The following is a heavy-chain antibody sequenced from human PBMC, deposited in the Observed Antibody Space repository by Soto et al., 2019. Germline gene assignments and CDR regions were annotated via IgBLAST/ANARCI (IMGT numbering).Heavy chain of an antibody. CDR2: IYYSGST. D-gene: IGHD4-17*01. J-gene: IGHJ6*02. CDR3: ARQAVLDYGEGADYYYGMDV. V-gene: IGHV4-39*01. Sequence: SETLSLTCTVSGGSISSSSYYWGWIRQPPGKGLVWIGSIYYSGSTYYNPSLKSRVTISVDTSKNQFSLKLRSVTAADTAVYYCARQAVLDYGEGADYYYGMDVWGQGTTVTVSS. CDR1: GGSISSSSYY.